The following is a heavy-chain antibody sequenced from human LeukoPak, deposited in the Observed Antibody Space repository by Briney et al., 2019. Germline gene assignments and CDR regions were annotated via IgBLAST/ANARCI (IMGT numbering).Heavy chain of an antibody. Sequence: PSETLSLTCTVSGGSIGSSSYYWGWIRQPPGKGLEWIGSIYYSGSTYYNPSLKSRVTMSVDTSKNQFSLNLSSVTAADTAVYYCARHWSTDPFDYWGPGTLVNVYS. CDR3: ARHWSTDPFDY. V-gene: IGHV4-39*01. CDR2: IYYSGST. CDR1: GGSIGSSSYY. J-gene: IGHJ4*02.